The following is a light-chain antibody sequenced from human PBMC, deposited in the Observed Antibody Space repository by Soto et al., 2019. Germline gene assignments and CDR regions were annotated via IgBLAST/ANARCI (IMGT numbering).Light chain of an antibody. J-gene: IGKJ5*01. V-gene: IGKV3D-15*01. CDR2: GAS. CDR1: QSVSSK. Sequence: TVMTHSPATLSVSTGYGATLSFCSSQSVSSKLAWYQQKPGQAPRLLIYGASTRATGIPARFSGSGSGTEFTLTISSLQSEDFAVYYCQQYNNWPPITFGQGTRLEIK. CDR3: QQYNNWPPIT.